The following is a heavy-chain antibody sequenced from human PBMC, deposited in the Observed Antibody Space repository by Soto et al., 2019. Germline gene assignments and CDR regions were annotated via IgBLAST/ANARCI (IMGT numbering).Heavy chain of an antibody. V-gene: IGHV3-23*01. J-gene: IGHJ1*01. CDR1: GFTFSSYA. CDR3: VKDFRDNTCGECPH. D-gene: IGHD3-10*01. CDR2: ITGSGGGT. Sequence: PGGSLRLSCAASGFTFSSYAMAWVRQAPGKGLEWVSAITGSGGGTYYADSVKGRFAISRDTSENTLYLQMNSLRVADTAVYYCVKDFRDNTCGECPHWGQRTLVTVSS.